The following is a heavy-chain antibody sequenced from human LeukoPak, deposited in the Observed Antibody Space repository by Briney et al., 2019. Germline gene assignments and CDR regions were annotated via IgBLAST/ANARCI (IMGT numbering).Heavy chain of an antibody. Sequence: PSETLSLTCTVSGGSISSYYWSWIRQPPGKGLEWIAYIYYSGSTNYNPSLKSRVTISVDTSRNQFSLKLSSVTAADTAVYYCARRYGSGSSGTFDYWGQGTLVTVSS. V-gene: IGHV4-59*01. CDR2: IYYSGST. J-gene: IGHJ4*02. D-gene: IGHD3-10*01. CDR3: ARRYGSGSSGTFDY. CDR1: GGSISSYY.